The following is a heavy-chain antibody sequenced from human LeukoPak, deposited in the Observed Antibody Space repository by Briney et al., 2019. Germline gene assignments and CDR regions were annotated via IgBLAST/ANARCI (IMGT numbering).Heavy chain of an antibody. CDR3: ARDRGFGESHDY. CDR2: ISSSSSYI. CDR1: GFTFKTYG. J-gene: IGHJ4*02. Sequence: GGSLRLSCEASGFTFKTYGMNWVRQAPGKGLEWVSSISSSSSYIYYADSVKGRFTISRDNAKNSLYLQMNSLRAEDTAVYYCARDRGFGESHDYWGQGTLVTVSS. V-gene: IGHV3-21*01. D-gene: IGHD3-10*01.